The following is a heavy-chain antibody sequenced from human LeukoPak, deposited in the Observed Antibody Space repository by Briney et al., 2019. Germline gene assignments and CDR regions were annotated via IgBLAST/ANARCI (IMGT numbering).Heavy chain of an antibody. CDR2: IRYDGSNK. D-gene: IGHD1-7*01. Sequence: PGGSLRLSCAASGFTFSRYSVHWVRQAPGKGLEWVAFIRYDGSNKYYADSVKGRFTISRDNSKNTLYLQMNSLRAEDTAVYYCARAGNYRFDYWGQGTLVTVSS. CDR1: GFTFSRYS. CDR3: ARAGNYRFDY. V-gene: IGHV3-30*02. J-gene: IGHJ4*02.